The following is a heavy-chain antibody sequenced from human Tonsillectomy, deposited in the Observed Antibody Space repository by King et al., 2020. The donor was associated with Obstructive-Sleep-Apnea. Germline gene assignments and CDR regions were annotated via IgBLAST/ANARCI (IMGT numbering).Heavy chain of an antibody. CDR2: ISSTSIYT. D-gene: IGHD2-15*01. Sequence: VQLVESGGGLVKPGGSLRLSCAASGFSFSDYYMTWIRQAPGKGLEWLSYISSTSIYTNYADSVQGRFTISRDNAKNSLYLQMNSLRAEDTAVYYRATLVVVVAGTHTEYFQHWGQGTLVTVSS. CDR3: ATLVVVVAGTHTEYFQH. CDR1: GFSFSDYY. J-gene: IGHJ1*01. V-gene: IGHV3-11*06.